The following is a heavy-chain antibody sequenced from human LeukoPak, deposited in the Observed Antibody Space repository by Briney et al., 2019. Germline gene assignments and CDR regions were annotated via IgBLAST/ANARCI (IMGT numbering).Heavy chain of an antibody. Sequence: GESLKISCKGSGYSFTSYWIGWVRQVPGKGLEWMGIIYPGDSDTRYSPSFQGQVTISADKSISTAYLQWSSLKASDTAMYYCARFFPLAMIVASDAFDIWGQGTMVTVSS. D-gene: IGHD3-22*01. CDR1: GYSFTSYW. CDR2: IYPGDSDT. V-gene: IGHV5-51*01. CDR3: ARFFPLAMIVASDAFDI. J-gene: IGHJ3*02.